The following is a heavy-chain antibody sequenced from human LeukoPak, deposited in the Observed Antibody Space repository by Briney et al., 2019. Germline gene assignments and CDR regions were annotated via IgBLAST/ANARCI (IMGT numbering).Heavy chain of an antibody. Sequence: GGSLRLSCAASGFTFSSYAMSWVRQAPGKGLEWVSAISGSGGSTYYADSVKGRFTISRDNSKNTLYLQMNSLRAEDTAVYYCAKGGRFEYYDCSGPTDYWGQGTLVTVSS. CDR1: GFTFSSYA. D-gene: IGHD3-22*01. CDR3: AKGGRFEYYDCSGPTDY. V-gene: IGHV3-23*01. CDR2: ISGSGGST. J-gene: IGHJ4*02.